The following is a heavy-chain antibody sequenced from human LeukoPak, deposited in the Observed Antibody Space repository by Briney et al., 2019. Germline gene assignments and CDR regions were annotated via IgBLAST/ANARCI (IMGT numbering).Heavy chain of an antibody. CDR1: GFTFRSYW. CDR2: INSDGSST. Sequence: GGSLRLSCAASGFTFRSYWMHWVRQAPGKGLVWVSRINSDGSSTEYADSVKGRFTISRDNAKNTLYLQMNSLRAEGMALYYCAKGRVGRPYSSSWYKDSYFDYWGQGTLATVSS. J-gene: IGHJ4*02. D-gene: IGHD6-13*01. CDR3: AKGRVGRPYSSSWYKDSYFDY. V-gene: IGHV3-74*03.